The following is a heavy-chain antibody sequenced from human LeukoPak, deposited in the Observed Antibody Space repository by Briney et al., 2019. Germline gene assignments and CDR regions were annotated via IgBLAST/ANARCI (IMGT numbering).Heavy chain of an antibody. J-gene: IGHJ6*03. CDR3: ARDTGDTAMVLYYYYYYVDV. V-gene: IGHV3-21*01. CDR2: ISRSSSYI. D-gene: IGHD5-18*01. Sequence: GGSLRLSCAASGFTFSSYSMNWVRQAPGKGLEWVSSISRSSSYIYYADSVKGRFTISRDNAKNSLFLQMNSLRAEDTAVYYCARDTGDTAMVLYYYYYYVDVWGKGTTVTVSS. CDR1: GFTFSSYS.